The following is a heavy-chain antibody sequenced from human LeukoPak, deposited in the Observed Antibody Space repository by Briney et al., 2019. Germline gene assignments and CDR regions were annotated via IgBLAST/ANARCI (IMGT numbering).Heavy chain of an antibody. J-gene: IGHJ4*02. Sequence: ASVKVSCKVSGYNFAGYYIHWVRQAPGHGLEFMGWINPNNGATNYAQNFQGRVTMTRDTSISTAFMELSSLRSDDTAVFYCARARSTWQMVDYWGPGTLITVSS. CDR3: ARARSTWQMVDY. CDR1: GYNFAGYY. CDR2: INPNNGAT. V-gene: IGHV1-2*02. D-gene: IGHD2-8*01.